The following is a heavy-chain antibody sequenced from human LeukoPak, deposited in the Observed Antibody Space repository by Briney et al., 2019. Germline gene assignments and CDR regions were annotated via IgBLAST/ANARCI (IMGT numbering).Heavy chain of an antibody. CDR1: GDSISNFY. D-gene: IGHD6-6*01. Sequence: PSETLSLTCAVSGDSISNFYWSWIRQPPGKGLEWIGYFYSSGNSNYDPSLKSRITISLDTSKNHCSLRLTSVTAADTAIYYCARRYSSSSSGWFDPWGQGTLVTVSS. V-gene: IGHV4-4*09. CDR3: ARRYSSSSSGWFDP. J-gene: IGHJ5*02. CDR2: FYSSGNS.